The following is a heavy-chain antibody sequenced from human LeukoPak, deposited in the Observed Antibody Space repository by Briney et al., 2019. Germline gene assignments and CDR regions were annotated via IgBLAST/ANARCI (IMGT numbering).Heavy chain of an antibody. J-gene: IGHJ4*02. CDR2: IHPGDSDT. Sequence: EALKISCKGSGYSFTNFWIGWVRQMPGKGLEWMGIIHPGDSDTRYSPSFQGQVTISADKSISTAYLQWNSLKASDTAMYYCARRSGSYFDYWGQGTLVTVSS. CDR3: ARRSGSYFDY. CDR1: GYSFTNFW. V-gene: IGHV5-51*01. D-gene: IGHD1-26*01.